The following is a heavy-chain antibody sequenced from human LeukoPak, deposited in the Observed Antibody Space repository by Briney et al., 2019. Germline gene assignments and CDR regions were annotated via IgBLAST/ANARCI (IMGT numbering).Heavy chain of an antibody. Sequence: GGSLRLSCAASGFTFSSYSMNWVRQAPGKGLEWVAVISYDGSNKYYADSVKGRFTISRDNSKNTLNLQMNSLRVEDTAVYYCAPEGDGYILFDYWGQGTLVTVSS. J-gene: IGHJ4*02. CDR1: GFTFSSYS. D-gene: IGHD5-24*01. CDR3: APEGDGYILFDY. V-gene: IGHV3-30*03. CDR2: ISYDGSNK.